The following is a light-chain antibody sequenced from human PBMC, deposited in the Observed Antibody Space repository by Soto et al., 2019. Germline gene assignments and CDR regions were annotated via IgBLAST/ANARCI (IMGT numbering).Light chain of an antibody. V-gene: IGLV2-14*03. J-gene: IGLJ3*02. CDR2: GVF. CDR3: SSYTTSNTPV. Sequence: QSALTQPASVSWTPGQSITMSCTRTSSDVGGYNYVSWYQQHPGKAPKLMIYGVFNRPSGVSNRFSGSRSGNTASLTISGLQAEDEADYYCSSYTTSNTPVFGGGTKLTVL. CDR1: SSDVGGYNY.